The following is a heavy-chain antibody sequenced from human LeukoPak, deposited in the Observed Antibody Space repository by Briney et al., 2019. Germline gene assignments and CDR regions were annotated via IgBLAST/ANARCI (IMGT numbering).Heavy chain of an antibody. CDR1: GFTVSSNY. D-gene: IGHD4-17*01. CDR2: VDTGGST. CDR3: AREGPQTTVTPYYFDY. J-gene: IGHJ4*02. V-gene: IGHV3-53*01. Sequence: PGGSLRLSCAASGFTVSSNYMNWDRQAPGKGLECLSVVDTGGSTSYADSVKGRFTISRDNSKNTVYLQMNSLRAEDTAVYYCAREGPQTTVTPYYFDYWGQGTLVTVSS.